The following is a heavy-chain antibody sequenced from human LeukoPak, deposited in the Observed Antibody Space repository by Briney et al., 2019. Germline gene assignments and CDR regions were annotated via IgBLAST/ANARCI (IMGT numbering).Heavy chain of an antibody. Sequence: SETLSLTCTVSGGSISSGGYYWSWIRQHPGKGLEWIGYIYYSGSTYYNPSLKSRVTISVDTSKNQFSLKLSSVTAADTAVYYCARGRFGGYPTSNWFDPWGQGTLVTVSS. D-gene: IGHD6-25*01. CDR1: GGSISSGGYY. J-gene: IGHJ5*02. CDR3: ARGRFGGYPTSNWFDP. V-gene: IGHV4-31*03. CDR2: IYYSGST.